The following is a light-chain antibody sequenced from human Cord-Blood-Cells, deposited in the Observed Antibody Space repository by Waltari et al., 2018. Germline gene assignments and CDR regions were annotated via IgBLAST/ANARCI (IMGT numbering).Light chain of an antibody. Sequence: EIVLTQSPATLSLSPGERATLPCSARQGVSSYLDWYQQNPGQAPRLLLYDASNRATGIPARFSGSGSATDFTLTISSLEPEDFAVYYCQQRSNCPPFTFGPGTKVDIK. CDR2: DAS. V-gene: IGKV3-11*01. CDR1: QGVSSY. J-gene: IGKJ3*01. CDR3: QQRSNCPPFT.